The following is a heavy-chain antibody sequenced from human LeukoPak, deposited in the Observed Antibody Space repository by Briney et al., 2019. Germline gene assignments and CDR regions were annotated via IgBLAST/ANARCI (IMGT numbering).Heavy chain of an antibody. CDR1: GFTFRSYG. Sequence: GGSLRLSCSASGFTFRSYGMHWVRQAPGKGLEWVAFIRFDGSNQYYADSVKGRFTISRDNSNNTLSLQMNTLRGDDTAVYFXXXXYGEXXFDSWXQGTLVTVSS. D-gene: IGHD3-10*01. J-gene: IGHJ4*02. CDR3: XXXYGEXXFDS. V-gene: IGHV3-30*02. CDR2: IRFDGSNQ.